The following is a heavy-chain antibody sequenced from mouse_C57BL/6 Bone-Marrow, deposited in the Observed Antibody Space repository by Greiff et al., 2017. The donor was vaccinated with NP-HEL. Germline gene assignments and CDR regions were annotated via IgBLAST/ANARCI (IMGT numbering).Heavy chain of an antibody. CDR2: IDPSDSET. V-gene: IGHV1-52*01. Sequence: QVQLQQSGAELVRPGSSVKLSCKASGYTFTSYWMHWVKQRPIQGLEWIGNIDPSDSETPYNQKFKDKATLTVDKSSSTAYMQLSSLTSEDSAVYYCARSPAYWGQGTLVTVSA. CDR1: GYTFTSYW. J-gene: IGHJ3*01. CDR3: ARSPAY.